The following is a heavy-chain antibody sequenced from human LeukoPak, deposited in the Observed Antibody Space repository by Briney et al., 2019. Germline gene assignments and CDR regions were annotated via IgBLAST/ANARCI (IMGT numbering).Heavy chain of an antibody. Sequence: GGSLRLSCAASGFTVSSNYMSWVRQAPGKGLEWVSVIYSGGSTYYADSVKGRFTISRDKSKNTLYLQMNSLRAEDTAVYYCAKISDRWLVLVDYWGQGTLVTVSS. D-gene: IGHD6-19*01. J-gene: IGHJ4*02. CDR2: IYSGGST. CDR3: AKISDRWLVLVDY. V-gene: IGHV3-53*01. CDR1: GFTVSSNY.